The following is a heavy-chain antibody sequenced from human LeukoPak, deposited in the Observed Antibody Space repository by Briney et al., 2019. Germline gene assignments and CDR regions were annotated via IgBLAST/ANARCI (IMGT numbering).Heavy chain of an antibody. CDR1: GGTFSSYA. Sequence: ASVKVSCKASGGTFSSYAISWVRQAPGQGLEWMGRIIPIFGTADYAQKFQGRVTITTDESTSTAYMELSSLRSEDTAVYYCAQWELLLGYWGQGTLVTVSS. V-gene: IGHV1-69*05. D-gene: IGHD1-26*01. CDR2: IIPIFGTA. J-gene: IGHJ4*02. CDR3: AQWELLLGY.